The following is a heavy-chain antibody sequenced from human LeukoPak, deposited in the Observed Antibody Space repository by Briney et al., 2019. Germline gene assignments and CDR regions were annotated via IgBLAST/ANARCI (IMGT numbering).Heavy chain of an antibody. V-gene: IGHV4-4*02. Sequence: PSETLSLTCAVSGGSISNSNWRSWVRQPPGKGLEWIGEIYYSGSTTYNPSLKSRVTISVDKSKNQFSLKLSSVTAADTAVYYCARGLVRVVIPSFYFDYWGQGTLVTVSS. D-gene: IGHD3-10*01. CDR1: GGSISNSNW. J-gene: IGHJ4*02. CDR3: ARGLVRVVIPSFYFDY. CDR2: IYYSGST.